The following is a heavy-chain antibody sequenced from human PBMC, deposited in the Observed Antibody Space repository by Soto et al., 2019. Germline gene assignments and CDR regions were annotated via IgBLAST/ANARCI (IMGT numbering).Heavy chain of an antibody. D-gene: IGHD2-15*01. CDR1: GYTFTGYY. CDR3: ARSVVVVAANAFDI. Sequence: GASVKVSCKASGYTFTGYYMHWVRQAPGQGLEWMGWINPNSGGTNYAQKFQGWVTMTRDTSISTAYMELSRLRSDDTAVYYCARSVVVVAANAFDIWGQGTMVTVSS. J-gene: IGHJ3*02. V-gene: IGHV1-2*04. CDR2: INPNSGGT.